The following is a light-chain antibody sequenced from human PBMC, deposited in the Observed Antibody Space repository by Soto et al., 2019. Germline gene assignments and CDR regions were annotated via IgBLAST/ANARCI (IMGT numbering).Light chain of an antibody. CDR2: KAS. CDR3: QQYNSYRA. Sequence: DIQMTQSPSTLSASVGDRVTITCRASQSISSYLNWYQQKPGRAPKLLISKASSLESGVPSRFSGSGFGTEFTLTISSLQPDDFATYYCQQYNSYRAFGQGTKVDIK. CDR1: QSISSY. J-gene: IGKJ1*01. V-gene: IGKV1-5*03.